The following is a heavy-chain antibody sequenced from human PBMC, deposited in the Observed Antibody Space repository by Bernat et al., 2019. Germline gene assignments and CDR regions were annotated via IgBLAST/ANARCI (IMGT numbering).Heavy chain of an antibody. V-gene: IGHV3-23*01. CDR2: IGTTGCNT. Sequence: EVQLLESGGGLVQPGGSLRLSCAASGFSFSTFGMSWVRQAPGRGLEWVSDIGTTGCNTYYADSVRGRFTISRDNSKNMVFLQMDSLGGEDTAVYYCARLNSWVRFDYWGQGTLVTVSS. D-gene: IGHD3-16*01. CDR3: ARLNSWVRFDY. CDR1: GFSFSTFG. J-gene: IGHJ4*02.